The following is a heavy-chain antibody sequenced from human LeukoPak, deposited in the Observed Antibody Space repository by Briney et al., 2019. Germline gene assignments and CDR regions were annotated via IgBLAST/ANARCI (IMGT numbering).Heavy chain of an antibody. D-gene: IGHD3-3*01. CDR1: GFTFSDYY. CDR3: ARGLYYDFWSGYSEYYFDY. CDR2: ITSSGSTI. V-gene: IGHV3-11*04. J-gene: IGHJ4*02. Sequence: PGGSLRLSCAASGFTFSDYYMSWIRQAPGKGLEWLSYITSSGSTIYYADSVKGRFTISRDNSKNTLYLQMNSLRAEDTAVYYCARGLYYDFWSGYSEYYFDYWGQGTLVTVSS.